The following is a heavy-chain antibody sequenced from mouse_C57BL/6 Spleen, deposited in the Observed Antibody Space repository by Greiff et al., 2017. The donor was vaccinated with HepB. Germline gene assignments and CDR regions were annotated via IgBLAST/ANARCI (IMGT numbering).Heavy chain of an antibody. Sequence: QVQLQQSGAELVKPGASVKLSCKASGYTFTEYTIHWVKQRSGQGLEWIGWFYPGSGSIKYNEKFKDKATLTADKSSSTVYMELSRLTSEDSAVYFCARHEEGAYYSNYRYFDVWGTGTTVTVSS. CDR3: ARHEEGAYYSNYRYFDV. CDR2: FYPGSGSI. CDR1: GYTFTEYT. V-gene: IGHV1-62-2*01. D-gene: IGHD2-5*01. J-gene: IGHJ1*03.